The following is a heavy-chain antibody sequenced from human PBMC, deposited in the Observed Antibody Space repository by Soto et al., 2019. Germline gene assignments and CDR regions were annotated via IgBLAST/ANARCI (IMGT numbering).Heavy chain of an antibody. Sequence: ASETLSLTCTVSGGSISSGGYYWSWIRQHPGKGLEWIGYIYHSGSTYYNPSLKSRVTISVDRSKNQFSLKLSSVTAADTAVYYCARGLWVARTYYFDYWGQGTLVTVSS. CDR3: ARGLWVARTYYFDY. CDR1: GGSISSGGYY. CDR2: IYHSGST. D-gene: IGHD2-15*01. J-gene: IGHJ4*02. V-gene: IGHV4-30-2*01.